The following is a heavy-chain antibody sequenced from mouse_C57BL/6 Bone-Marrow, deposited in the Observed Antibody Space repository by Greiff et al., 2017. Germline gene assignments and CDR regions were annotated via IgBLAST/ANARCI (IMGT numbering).Heavy chain of an antibody. CDR3: ARGFYYSNSGFAY. CDR1: GYTFTSYW. V-gene: IGHV1-7*01. J-gene: IGHJ3*01. CDR2: INPSSGYT. Sequence: QVQLKESGAELAKPGASVKLSCKASGYTFTSYWMHWVKQRPGQGLEWIGYINPSSGYTKYNQKFKDKATLTADKSSSTAYMQLSSLTYEDSAVYYCARGFYYSNSGFAYWGQGTLVTVSA. D-gene: IGHD2-5*01.